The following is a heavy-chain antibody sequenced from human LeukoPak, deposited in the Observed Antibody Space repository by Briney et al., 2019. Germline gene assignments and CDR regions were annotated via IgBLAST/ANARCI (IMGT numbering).Heavy chain of an antibody. Sequence: GRSLRLSCAASGFTFSSYAMHWVRQAPGKGLEWVAVISYDGSNKYYADSVKGRFTISRDNSKNTLYLQMNSLRAEDTAVYYCAKVMGFSPVTPFDYWGHGTLVTVSS. V-gene: IGHV3-30*04. D-gene: IGHD4-17*01. CDR2: ISYDGSNK. CDR1: GFTFSSYA. J-gene: IGHJ4*01. CDR3: AKVMGFSPVTPFDY.